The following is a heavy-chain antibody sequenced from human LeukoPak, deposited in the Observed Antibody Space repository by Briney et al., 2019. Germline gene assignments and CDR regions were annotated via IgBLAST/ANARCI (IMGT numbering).Heavy chain of an antibody. CDR3: ARAALERRKNTAFDI. V-gene: IGHV1-69*13. CDR2: IIPIFGTA. J-gene: IGHJ3*02. Sequence: SVKVSCKASGYTFTGYYMHWVRQAPGQGLEWMGGIIPIFGTANYAQKFQGRVTITADESTSTAYMELSSLRSEDTAVYYCARAALERRKNTAFDIWGQGTMVTVSS. CDR1: GYTFTGYY. D-gene: IGHD1-1*01.